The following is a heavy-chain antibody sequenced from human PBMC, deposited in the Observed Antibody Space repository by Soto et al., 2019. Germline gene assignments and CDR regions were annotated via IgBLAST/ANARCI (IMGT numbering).Heavy chain of an antibody. CDR2: ISGSGDST. J-gene: IGHJ4*02. D-gene: IGHD3-9*01. CDR1: GFTFSTYA. V-gene: IGHV3-23*01. CDR3: SRDDSDWFFN. Sequence: GGSLRLSCAASGFTFSTYAMNWVRQAPGKGLEWVSGISGSGDSTYYADSVKGRFTISRDDSKKTAYLQMNSLESEDTAVYYCSRDDSDWFFNWGRGTLVTVSS.